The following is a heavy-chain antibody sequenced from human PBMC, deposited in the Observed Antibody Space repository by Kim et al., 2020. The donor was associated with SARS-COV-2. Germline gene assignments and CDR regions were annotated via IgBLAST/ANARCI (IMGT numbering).Heavy chain of an antibody. CDR3: ARELLHNWFDP. D-gene: IGHD2-15*01. V-gene: IGHV4-4*07. CDR2: ST. J-gene: IGHJ5*02. Sequence: STNYNPSHQSRVTLSVNASKNQFSRKLSSVTAADTAVYYCARELLHNWFDPWGQGTLVTVSS.